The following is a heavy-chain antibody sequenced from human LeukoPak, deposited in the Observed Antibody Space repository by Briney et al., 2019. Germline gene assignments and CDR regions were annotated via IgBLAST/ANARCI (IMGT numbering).Heavy chain of an antibody. V-gene: IGHV3-23*01. D-gene: IGHD3-10*01. CDR1: GFTFSSYA. J-gene: IGHJ4*02. Sequence: GGSLRLSCAASGFTFSSYAMSWVRQAPGKGLEWVSAISGSGGSTYSADSVKGRFTISRDNSKNTLYLQMNSLRAEDTAVYYCAKTRGLWFGELPSRWGQGTLVTVSS. CDR2: ISGSGGST. CDR3: AKTRGLWFGELPSR.